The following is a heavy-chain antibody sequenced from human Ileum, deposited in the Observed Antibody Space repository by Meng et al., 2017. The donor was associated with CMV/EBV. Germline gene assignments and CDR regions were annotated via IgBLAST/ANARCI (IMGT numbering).Heavy chain of an antibody. CDR2: IYYSGSP. J-gene: IGHJ4*02. D-gene: IGHD2-15*01. CDR1: GGSITSGNYY. V-gene: IGHV4-30-4*08. Sequence: QVQVQESGPGLVTPSQTLALTCTVSGGSITSGNYYWSWIRQPPGRGLEWIGYIYYSGSPYYKPSLKSRVTISLDTSKNQFSLNLRSVTATDSAVYYCVRQVVAASFDYWGQGALVTVSS. CDR3: VRQVVAASFDY.